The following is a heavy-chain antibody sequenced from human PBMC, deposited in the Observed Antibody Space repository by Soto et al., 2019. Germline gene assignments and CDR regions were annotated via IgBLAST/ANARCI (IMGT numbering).Heavy chain of an antibody. CDR1: GFTFSSYA. V-gene: IGHV3-30-3*01. CDR2: ISYDGSNK. D-gene: IGHD4-4*01. CDR3: ARPLWRDDYNWGYFDL. J-gene: IGHJ2*01. Sequence: QVQLVESGGGVVQPGRSLRLSCAASGFTFSSYAMHWVRQAPGKGLEWVAVISYDGSNKYHADSVKGRFTISRDNSKNTLYLQMNSLRAEDTAVYYCARPLWRDDYNWGYFDLWGRGTLVTASS.